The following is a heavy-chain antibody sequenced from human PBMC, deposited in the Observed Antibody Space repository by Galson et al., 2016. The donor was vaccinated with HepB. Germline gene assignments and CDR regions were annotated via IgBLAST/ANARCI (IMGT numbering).Heavy chain of an antibody. Sequence: LRLSCAASGFTFTSHPMSWVRQAPGKGLEWVSAISVSGVSTYYADSVKGRFTISRDNSKNTLFLQMNSLRAEDTAVYYCAKVTYCAGDCLDAFDVWGQGTMVTVSS. CDR2: ISVSGVST. CDR1: GFTFTSHP. V-gene: IGHV3-23*01. CDR3: AKVTYCAGDCLDAFDV. D-gene: IGHD2-21*02. J-gene: IGHJ3*01.